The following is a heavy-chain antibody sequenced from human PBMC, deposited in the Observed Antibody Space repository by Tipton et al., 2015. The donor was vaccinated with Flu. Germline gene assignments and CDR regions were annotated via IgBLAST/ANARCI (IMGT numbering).Heavy chain of an antibody. CDR1: GYTFTSYN. CDR3: ARDRGFGAYTFDY. CDR2: IYPAGGGI. V-gene: IGHV1-46*01. Sequence: QSGAEVKKPGASVKVSCKASGYTFTSYNMHWVRQAPGQGLEWMGIIYPAGGGISYAQKFQGRVIMTRDRSTGTVHMELSSLRSADTAFYYCARDRGFGAYTFDYWGQGTLVTVAS. J-gene: IGHJ4*02. D-gene: IGHD3-10*01.